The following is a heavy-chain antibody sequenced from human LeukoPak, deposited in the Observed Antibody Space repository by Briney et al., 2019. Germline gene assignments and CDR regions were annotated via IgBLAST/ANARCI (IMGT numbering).Heavy chain of an antibody. CDR1: GFALRNYA. J-gene: IGHJ1*01. Sequence: GGSLRLSCAASGFALRNYAMAWVRQAPGKGLEWVSTITGSSGSTFYADSVKGRLTISRDNFKNTLFLQMNSLRVEDTAVYYCATHSGNSPEHFQHWGQGTLVTVSS. CDR3: ATHSGNSPEHFQH. CDR2: ITGSSGST. D-gene: IGHD1-26*01. V-gene: IGHV3-23*01.